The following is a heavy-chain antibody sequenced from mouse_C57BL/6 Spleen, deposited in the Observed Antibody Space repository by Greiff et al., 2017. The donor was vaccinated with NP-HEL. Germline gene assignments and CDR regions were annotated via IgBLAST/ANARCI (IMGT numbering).Heavy chain of an antibody. CDR2: IDPSDSET. J-gene: IGHJ3*01. CDR3: AREGAAQATAWFAY. Sequence: QVQLQQPGAELVRPGSSEKLSCKASGYTFTSYWMHWVKQRPIQGLEWIGNIDPSDSETHYNQKFKDKATLTVDKSSSTAYMQLSSLTSEDSAVYYCAREGAAQATAWFAYWGQGTLVTVSA. D-gene: IGHD3-2*02. V-gene: IGHV1-52*01. CDR1: GYTFTSYW.